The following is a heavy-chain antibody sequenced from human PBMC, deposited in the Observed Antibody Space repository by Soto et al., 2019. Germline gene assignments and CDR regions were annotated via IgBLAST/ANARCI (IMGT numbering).Heavy chain of an antibody. J-gene: IGHJ6*02. Sequence: QVQLQESGPGLVKPSKTLSLTCTVSGGSITNYYCSWFRQPPGKGLEWIGYIQYNGYSAYNLSLKRRVTMSMDTSKTQFSLMLESVTATDTAVYYCSRHGFGSLHGLVDVWGQGTTVIVSS. CDR3: SRHGFGSLHGLVDV. V-gene: IGHV4-59*08. CDR2: IQYNGYS. CDR1: GGSITNYY. D-gene: IGHD3-10*01.